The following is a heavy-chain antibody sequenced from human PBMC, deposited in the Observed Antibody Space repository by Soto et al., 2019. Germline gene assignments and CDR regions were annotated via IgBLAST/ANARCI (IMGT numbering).Heavy chain of an antibody. CDR2: IKEDGGER. J-gene: IGHJ4*01. D-gene: IGHD3-10*01. Sequence: EVQLVESGGGLVQPGGSLRLSCAASGFTFSNYWMTWVRQAPAKGLEWVANIKEDGGERNYVDSLKGRFTISRDNAKNSLYLQMNSLRAEDTAVYYCARAGSENDNWGQGTLVTVSS. CDR1: GFTFSNYW. V-gene: IGHV3-7*05. CDR3: ARAGSENDN.